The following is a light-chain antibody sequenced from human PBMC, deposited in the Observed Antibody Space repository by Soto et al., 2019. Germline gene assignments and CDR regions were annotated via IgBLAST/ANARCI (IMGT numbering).Light chain of an antibody. J-gene: IGLJ3*02. Sequence: QAVVTQEPSLTVSPGGTVNLTCGSSTGAVTSGHSPFWFQQKPGQAPRTLISDSSNRLSWTPTRFSGSLLGGKAALTLSGEQPEDEADYYCLLSYTAAYWVFGGGTKLTVL. CDR3: LLSYTAAYWV. CDR1: TGAVTSGHS. CDR2: DSS. V-gene: IGLV7-46*01.